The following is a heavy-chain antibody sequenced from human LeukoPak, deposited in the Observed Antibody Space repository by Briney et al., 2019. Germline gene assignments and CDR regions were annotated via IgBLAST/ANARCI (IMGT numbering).Heavy chain of an antibody. CDR3: AKGLPRYYYYMDV. V-gene: IGHV3-30*02. D-gene: IGHD2-15*01. CDR2: IRYDGSNK. Sequence: GGSLRLSCAASGFTFSSYGMHWVRQAPGKGLEWVAFIRYDGSNKYYADSVKGRFTISRDNSKNTPYLQMNSLRAEDTAVYYCAKGLPRYYYYMDVWGKGTTVTVSS. J-gene: IGHJ6*03. CDR1: GFTFSSYG.